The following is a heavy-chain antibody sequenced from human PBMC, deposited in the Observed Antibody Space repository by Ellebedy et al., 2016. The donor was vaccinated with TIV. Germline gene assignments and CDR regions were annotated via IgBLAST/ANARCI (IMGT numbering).Heavy chain of an antibody. CDR2: IKSKTDGGTT. J-gene: IGHJ6*02. CDR3: ARDPTFSGTTSHYGMDV. CDR1: GFTFSNAW. D-gene: IGHD1/OR15-1a*01. V-gene: IGHV3-15*07. Sequence: GESLKISCAASGFTFSNAWMNWVRQAPGKGLEWVGRIKSKTDGGTTGYAAPVKGRFTISRDNSKNTLYLQMNSLRAEDTAVYYCARDPTFSGTTSHYGMDVWGQGTTVTVSS.